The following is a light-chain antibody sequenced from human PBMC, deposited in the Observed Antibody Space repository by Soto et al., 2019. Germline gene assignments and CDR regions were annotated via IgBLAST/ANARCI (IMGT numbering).Light chain of an antibody. Sequence: QSALTQPRSVSGSPGQSVTISCSGTDNDVGGYNFVSWYQQHPGKAPKLMIYDVSKRPSGVPGRFSGSKSGNTASLTISGLQAEDEADYYCCSFAGSFNFVFGTGTKVTV. CDR2: DVS. J-gene: IGLJ1*01. CDR3: CSFAGSFNFV. CDR1: DNDVGGYNF. V-gene: IGLV2-11*01.